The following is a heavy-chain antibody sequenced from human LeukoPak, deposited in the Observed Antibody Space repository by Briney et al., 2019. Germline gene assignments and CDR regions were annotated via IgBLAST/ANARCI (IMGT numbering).Heavy chain of an antibody. J-gene: IGHJ4*02. CDR3: ARLSYCGSTRCTPPFDY. D-gene: IGHD2-2*01. CDR2: IYYSGST. Sequence: SETLSLTCTVSGVSISSSNYYWGWIRQPPGKGLEWIGTIYYSGSTYYNPSLKSRVTISVDTSKNQISLKLSSVTAADTAVYYCARLSYCGSTRCTPPFDYWGQGTLVTVSS. CDR1: GVSISSSNYY. V-gene: IGHV4-39*01.